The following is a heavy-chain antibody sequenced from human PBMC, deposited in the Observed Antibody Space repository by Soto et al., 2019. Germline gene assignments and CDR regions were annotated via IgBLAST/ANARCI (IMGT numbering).Heavy chain of an antibody. CDR2: IYYSGST. D-gene: IGHD4-17*01. Sequence: SETLSLTCTVSGGSISSGGYYWSWIRQHPGKGLEWIGYIYYSGSTYYNPSLKSRVTISVDTSKNQFSLKLSSVTAADTAVYYCATTVLSWFDPWGQGTLVTVSS. CDR1: GGSISSGGYY. CDR3: ATTVLSWFDP. J-gene: IGHJ5*02. V-gene: IGHV4-31*03.